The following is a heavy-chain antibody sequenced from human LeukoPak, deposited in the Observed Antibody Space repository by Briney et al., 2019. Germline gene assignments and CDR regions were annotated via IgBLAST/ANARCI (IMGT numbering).Heavy chain of an antibody. Sequence: PGGSLRLSCAASGFTFSDYYMSWIRQAPGKGLEWVSYITNSGSRMYYTDSVKGRFTISRDNAKKSLYLQMNSLRAEDTAVYYCARESITGHRDFDYWGQGTLVTVSS. V-gene: IGHV3-11*04. J-gene: IGHJ4*02. D-gene: IGHD1-20*01. CDR3: ARESITGHRDFDY. CDR2: ITNSGSRM. CDR1: GFTFSDYY.